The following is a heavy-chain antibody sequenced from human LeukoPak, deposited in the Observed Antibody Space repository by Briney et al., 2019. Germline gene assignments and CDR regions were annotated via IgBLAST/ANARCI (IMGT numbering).Heavy chain of an antibody. Sequence: SETLSLTCAVYGGSFSGYYWSWIRQPPGKGLEWIGEINHSGSTNYNPSLKSRVTIPVDTSKNQFSLKLSSVTAADTAVYYCARQYCSSTSCLFDYWGQGTLVTVSS. V-gene: IGHV4-34*01. CDR2: INHSGST. D-gene: IGHD2-2*01. CDR3: ARQYCSSTSCLFDY. CDR1: GGSFSGYY. J-gene: IGHJ4*02.